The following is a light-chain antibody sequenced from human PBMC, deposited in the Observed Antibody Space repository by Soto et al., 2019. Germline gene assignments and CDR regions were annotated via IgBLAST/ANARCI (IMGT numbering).Light chain of an antibody. CDR1: QSIGGW. J-gene: IGKJ2*01. V-gene: IGKV1-5*03. CDR2: KAY. Sequence: DIQMTQSPSTLSASVGDRVTITCRASQSIGGWLAWYQQKPGKAPKLLIYKAYNLESGVPSRFSGSGSGTEFTLTISSLQPDDFATYYCQQYNSYSYTFGQGTKLEIK. CDR3: QQYNSYSYT.